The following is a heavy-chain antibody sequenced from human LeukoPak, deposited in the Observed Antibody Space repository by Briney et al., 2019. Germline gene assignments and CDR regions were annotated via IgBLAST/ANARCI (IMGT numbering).Heavy chain of an antibody. V-gene: IGHV1-18*01. Sequence: ASVKVSCKASGYTFTSYGISWVRQVPGQGLEWMGWISAYNGNTNYAQKLQGRVTMTTDTSTSTAYMELRSLRSDDTAVYYCARGSGYRPYYYMDVWGKGTTVTVSS. CDR1: GYTFTSYG. CDR3: ARGSGYRPYYYMDV. J-gene: IGHJ6*03. CDR2: ISAYNGNT. D-gene: IGHD3-22*01.